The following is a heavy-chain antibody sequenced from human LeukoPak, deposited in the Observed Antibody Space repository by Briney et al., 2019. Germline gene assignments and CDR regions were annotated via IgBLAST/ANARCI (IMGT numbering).Heavy chain of an antibody. CDR3: ARGRGKVELNYFDY. Sequence: GAPVKASCKASGYTFTSYDINWVRQATGQGLEWMGWMNPNSGNTGYAQKFQGRVTITRNTSISTAYMELSSLRSEDTAVYYCARGRGKVELNYFDYWGQGTLVTVSS. CDR1: GYTFTSYD. V-gene: IGHV1-8*03. J-gene: IGHJ4*02. D-gene: IGHD1-7*01. CDR2: MNPNSGNT.